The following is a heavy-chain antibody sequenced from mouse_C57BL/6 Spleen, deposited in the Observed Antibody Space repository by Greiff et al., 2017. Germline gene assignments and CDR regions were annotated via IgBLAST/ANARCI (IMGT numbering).Heavy chain of an antibody. CDR1: GFSLSTFGMG. J-gene: IGHJ1*03. CDR3: ARDYYGSSYRYFDV. Sequence: QVTLKVCGPGILQPSQTLSLTCSFSGFSLSTFGMGVGWIRQPSGKGLEWLAHIWWDDDKYYNPALKSRLTISKDTSKNQVFLKIANVDTADTATYYCARDYYGSSYRYFDVWGTGTTVTVSS. D-gene: IGHD1-1*01. CDR2: IWWDDDK. V-gene: IGHV8-8*01.